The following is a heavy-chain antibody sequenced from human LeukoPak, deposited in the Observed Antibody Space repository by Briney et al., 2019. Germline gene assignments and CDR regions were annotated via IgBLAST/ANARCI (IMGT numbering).Heavy chain of an antibody. Sequence: SETLSLTCTVSGGSISSSSYYWGWIRQPPGKGLEWIGSIYYSGSTYYNPSRKSRVTISVDTSKNQFSLKLSSVTAADTAVYYCARGRVVGATTMAEFDPWGQGPLVTVSS. CDR2: IYYSGST. CDR1: GGSISSSSYY. D-gene: IGHD1-26*01. J-gene: IGHJ5*02. V-gene: IGHV4-39*07. CDR3: ARGRVVGATTMAEFDP.